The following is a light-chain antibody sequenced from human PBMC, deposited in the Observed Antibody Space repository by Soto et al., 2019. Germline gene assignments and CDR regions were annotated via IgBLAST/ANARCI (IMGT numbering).Light chain of an antibody. CDR2: DAS. Sequence: EIVLTQSPATLSVSPGERATLSCRASQSMSSNLAWYQQKPGQTPRLLIYDASTRAAGIPAGFSGSGSGTEFTLTISSLQSEDFAIYYCQQYNNWPLTFGGGTKVDIK. CDR3: QQYNNWPLT. J-gene: IGKJ4*01. V-gene: IGKV3-15*01. CDR1: QSMSSN.